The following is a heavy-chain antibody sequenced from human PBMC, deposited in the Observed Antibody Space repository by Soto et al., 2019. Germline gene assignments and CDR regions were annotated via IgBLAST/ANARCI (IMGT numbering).Heavy chain of an antibody. CDR3: AHRGYGDYPRDNWFDP. D-gene: IGHD4-17*01. V-gene: IGHV2-5*01. J-gene: IGHJ5*02. CDR2: IYWTDDE. CDR1: GFSLSTGGRG. Sequence: QITLKESGPTLVKPTQTLTLTCSFSGFSLSTGGRGVGWIRQPPGKALEWLALIYWTDDERYSPSLKNRVTITKDTYKNQVVLTMTNVDPVDTATYYCAHRGYGDYPRDNWFDPWGQGTLVTVSS.